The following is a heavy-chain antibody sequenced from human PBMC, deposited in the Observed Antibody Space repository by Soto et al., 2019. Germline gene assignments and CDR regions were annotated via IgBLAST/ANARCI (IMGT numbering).Heavy chain of an antibody. CDR3: ARDDRDGYNFDY. CDR1: GGSISSGGYY. Sequence: SSETLSLTCTVSGGSISSGGYYWSWIRQHPGKGLEWIGYIYYSGSTYYNPSLKSRVTISVDTSKNQFSLKLSSVTAADTAVYYCARDDRDGYNFDYWGQGTLVTVS. CDR2: IYYSGST. D-gene: IGHD2-21*01. J-gene: IGHJ4*02. V-gene: IGHV4-31*03.